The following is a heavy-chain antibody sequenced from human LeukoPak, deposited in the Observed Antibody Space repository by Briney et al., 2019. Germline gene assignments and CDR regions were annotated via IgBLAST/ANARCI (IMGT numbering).Heavy chain of an antibody. CDR2: IYYSGST. CDR1: GGSISSYY. Sequence: SETLSLTCTVSGGSISSYYWSWIRQPPGKGLEWIGYIYYSGSTNYNPSLKSRVTISVDTSKNQFSLKLSSVTAADTAVYYCARSLNRDWFDPWGQGTLVTVSS. CDR3: ARSLNRDWFDP. V-gene: IGHV4-59*08. J-gene: IGHJ5*02. D-gene: IGHD1-14*01.